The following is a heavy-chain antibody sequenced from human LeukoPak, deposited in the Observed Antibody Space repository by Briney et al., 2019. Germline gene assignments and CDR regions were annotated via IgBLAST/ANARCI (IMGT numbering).Heavy chain of an antibody. J-gene: IGHJ6*02. V-gene: IGHV3-7*03. CDR3: ARGGGLDV. CDR1: GFTFSSYW. CDR2: INHDGNVN. D-gene: IGHD3-16*01. Sequence: GGSLRLSCVASGFTFSSYWMNWARQAPGKGLEWVASINHDGNVNYYVDSVKGRFTISRDNAKNSLYLQMSNLRAEDTAVYFCARGGGLDVWGQGATVTVSS.